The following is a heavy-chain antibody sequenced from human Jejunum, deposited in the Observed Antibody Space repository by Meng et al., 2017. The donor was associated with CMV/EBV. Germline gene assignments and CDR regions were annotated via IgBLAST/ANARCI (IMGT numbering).Heavy chain of an antibody. D-gene: IGHD2-2*02. Sequence: SGFTVSNDKMNCVRQAPGKGLEWVSLITSSGSTKYYADSVAGRFTISRDNAKNSLLLHMSSLRAEDTAIYYCVKDLLSRYTNRDYWGQGTLVTVSS. V-gene: IGHV3-48*03. CDR2: ITSSGSTK. J-gene: IGHJ4*02. CDR3: VKDLLSRYTNRDY. CDR1: GFTVSNDK.